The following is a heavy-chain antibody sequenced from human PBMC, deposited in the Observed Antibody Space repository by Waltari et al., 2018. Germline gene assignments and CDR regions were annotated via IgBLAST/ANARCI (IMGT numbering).Heavy chain of an antibody. J-gene: IGHJ6*03. CDR2: MNPNSGNT. Sequence: QVQLVQSGAEVKKPGASVKVSCKASGYTFTSYDINWVRQATGQGLEWMGWMNPNSGNTGYAQKFQGRVTITRNTSISTAYMELSSLRSEDTAVYYCARGLRCRRGYYCYYYMDVWGKGTTVTISS. CDR1: GYTFTSYD. D-gene: IGHD4-17*01. V-gene: IGHV1-8*03. CDR3: ARGLRCRRGYYCYYYMDV.